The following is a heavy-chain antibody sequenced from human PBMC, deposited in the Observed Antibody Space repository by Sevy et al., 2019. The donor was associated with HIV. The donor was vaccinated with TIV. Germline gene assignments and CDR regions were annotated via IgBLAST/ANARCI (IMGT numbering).Heavy chain of an antibody. Sequence: SETLSLTCTVSGGSINSSDYYWGWIRQPPGKGLEWIGSIYYSGNTYYNPSLKSRVTISVNTSNNQFSLKLSSVAAADTAVYCCARQHLGSFDYWGQGTLVTVSS. CDR1: GGSINSSDYY. J-gene: IGHJ4*02. D-gene: IGHD7-27*01. V-gene: IGHV4-39*01. CDR3: ARQHLGSFDY. CDR2: IYYSGNT.